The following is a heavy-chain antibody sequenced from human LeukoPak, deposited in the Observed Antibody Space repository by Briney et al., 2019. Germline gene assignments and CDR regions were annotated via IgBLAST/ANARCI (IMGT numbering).Heavy chain of an antibody. V-gene: IGHV4-34*01. CDR2: INHSGST. J-gene: IGHJ4*02. CDR1: GGSFSGYY. Sequence: SETLSLTCAVYGGSFSGYYWSWIRQPPGKGLEWIGEINHSGSTNYNPSLKSRVTISVDTSKNQFSLKLSSVTAADTAVYYCARLDPAMVLNWGQGTLVTVSS. CDR3: ARLDPAMVLN. D-gene: IGHD4/OR15-4a*01.